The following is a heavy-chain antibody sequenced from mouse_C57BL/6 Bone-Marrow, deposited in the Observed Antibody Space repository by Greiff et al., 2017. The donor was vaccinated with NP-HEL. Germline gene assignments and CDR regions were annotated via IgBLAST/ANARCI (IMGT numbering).Heavy chain of an antibody. CDR2: ISSGGSYT. D-gene: IGHD1-1*01. V-gene: IGHV5-6*01. CDR1: GFTFSSYG. J-gene: IGHJ3*01. CDR3: ARHPYYYGSSYPFAY. Sequence: EVKLVESGGDLVKPGGSLKLSCAASGFTFSSYGMSWVRQTPGKRLEWVATISSGGSYTYYPDSVKGRFTISRDNAKNTLYLQMSSLKSEDTAMYYCARHPYYYGSSYPFAYWGQGTLVTVSA.